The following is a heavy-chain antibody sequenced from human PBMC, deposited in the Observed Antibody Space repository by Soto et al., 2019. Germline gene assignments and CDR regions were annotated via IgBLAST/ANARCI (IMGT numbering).Heavy chain of an antibody. J-gene: IGHJ3*02. CDR3: AKRMTTVTTHDAFDI. V-gene: IGHV3-23*01. CDR2: IGGSGGST. CDR1: GFTFSSYA. D-gene: IGHD4-4*01. Sequence: GGSLRLSCAASGFTFSSYAMSWVRQAPGKGLEWVSAIGGSGGSTYYADSVKGRFTMSRDNSKNTLYLQMNSLRAEDTAVYYCAKRMTTVTTHDAFDIWGQGTMVTVSS.